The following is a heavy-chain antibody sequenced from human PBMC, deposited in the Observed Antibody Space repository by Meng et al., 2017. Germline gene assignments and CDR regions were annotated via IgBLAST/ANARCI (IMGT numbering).Heavy chain of an antibody. CDR2: IKSKTDGGTT. CDR3: TTEGYSSGWYVCY. J-gene: IGHJ4*02. V-gene: IGHV3-15*01. D-gene: IGHD6-19*01. CDR1: GFTFSSYA. Sequence: GESLKISCAASGFTFSSYAMSWVRQAPGKGLEWVGRIKSKTDGGTTDYAAPVKGRFTISRDDSKNTLYLQMNSLKTEDTAVYYCTTEGYSSGWYVCYWGQGTLVTVSS.